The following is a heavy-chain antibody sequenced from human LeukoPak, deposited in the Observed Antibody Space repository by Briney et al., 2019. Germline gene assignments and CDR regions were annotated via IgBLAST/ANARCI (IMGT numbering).Heavy chain of an antibody. CDR3: ARVGYYNWFDP. J-gene: IGHJ5*02. CDR1: GGSISSGGYS. Sequence: SQTLSLTCAVSGGSISSGGYSWSWIRQPPGKGLEWIGYIYHSGSTYYNPSLKSRVTISVDRSKNQFSLKLSSVIAADTAVYYCARVGYYNWFDPWGQGTLVTVSS. D-gene: IGHD6-13*01. CDR2: IYHSGST. V-gene: IGHV4-30-2*01.